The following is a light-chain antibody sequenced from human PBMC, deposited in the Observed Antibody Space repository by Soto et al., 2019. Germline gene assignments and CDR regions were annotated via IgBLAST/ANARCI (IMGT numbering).Light chain of an antibody. CDR2: AAT. CDR1: HPISIW. V-gene: IGKV1-12*01. Sequence: DIQMTQSPSSVSASVGDRVTITCRASHPISIWLAWYQQKPGTAPKLVLAAATTLGSGVPSKFSGRGSGTDFPLTLSRLQAEDFATYYCQQASSYPLTFGGGTKVE. CDR3: QQASSYPLT. J-gene: IGKJ4*01.